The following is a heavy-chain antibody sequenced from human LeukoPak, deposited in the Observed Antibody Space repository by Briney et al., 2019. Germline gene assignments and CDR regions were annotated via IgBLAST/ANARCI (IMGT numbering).Heavy chain of an antibody. V-gene: IGHV1-2*02. D-gene: IGHD5-12*01. Sequence: ASVKVSCKASGYTFTSYGISWVRQAPGQGLEWVGWINPNSGGTNYAQKFQGRVTMTRDTSISTAYMELSRLRSDDTAVYYCARDHDIVATIFPSVFDYWGQGTLVTVSS. CDR1: GYTFTSYG. J-gene: IGHJ4*02. CDR2: INPNSGGT. CDR3: ARDHDIVATIFPSVFDY.